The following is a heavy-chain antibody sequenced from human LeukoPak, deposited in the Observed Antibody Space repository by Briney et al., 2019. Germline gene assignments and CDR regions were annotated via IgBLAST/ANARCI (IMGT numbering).Heavy chain of an antibody. D-gene: IGHD5-18*01. CDR1: GGSFNDYY. Sequence: SETQTLTCAVYGGSFNDYYWTWLRQSPGKGLEWIGEINHSGSTSYNPSLKSRVNISVDESKSQFSLKLNSVTAADKAVYYCTRCRYTYWCFDSWGQGTVVTVSS. CDR2: INHSGST. CDR3: TRCRYTYWCFDS. V-gene: IGHV4-34*01. J-gene: IGHJ4*02.